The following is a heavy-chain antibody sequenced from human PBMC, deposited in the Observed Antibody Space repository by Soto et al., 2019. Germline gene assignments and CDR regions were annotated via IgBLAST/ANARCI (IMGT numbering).Heavy chain of an antibody. D-gene: IGHD2-21*02. CDR2: IHYSGSA. CDR3: ATSRGGDYYFDY. CDR1: SGSISSYY. Sequence: SETLSLTCTVSSGSISSYYWSWIRQPPGKGLEWIGYIHYSGSARYNPSLESRVTISLDTSRNQFSLKLSSVTAADTAVYYCATSRGGDYYFDYWGQGTLVTVSS. J-gene: IGHJ4*02. V-gene: IGHV4-59*08.